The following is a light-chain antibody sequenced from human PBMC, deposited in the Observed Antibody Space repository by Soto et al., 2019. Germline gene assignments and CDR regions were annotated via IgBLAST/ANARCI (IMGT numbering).Light chain of an antibody. V-gene: IGKV1-5*01. CDR1: QSISIW. CDR2: DAS. Sequence: DIQMTQSPSTLSASVGDRVTITCRASQSISIWLAWYQRKPGKAPNLLIYDASSLQSGVASRFSGSGSGTEFTLTISGLQPDDFATYYCQQYNSFSPLTFGQGTKVEIK. J-gene: IGKJ2*01. CDR3: QQYNSFSPLT.